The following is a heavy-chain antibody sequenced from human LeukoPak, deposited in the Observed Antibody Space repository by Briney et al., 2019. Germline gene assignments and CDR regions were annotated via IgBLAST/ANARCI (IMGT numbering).Heavy chain of an antibody. V-gene: IGHV3-23*01. D-gene: IGHD6-25*01. J-gene: IGHJ5*02. CDR1: GFAFSVFA. Sequence: PGGSLRLSCTASGFAFSVFAMSWLRQPPGKGLEWVSTINANSGATSYAASVRGRFTISRDNSKNKLYLQLNSLRAEDTAVYYCASPMSGGLAATADWFDPWGQGTMVVVSS. CDR2: INANSGAT. CDR3: ASPMSGGLAATADWFDP.